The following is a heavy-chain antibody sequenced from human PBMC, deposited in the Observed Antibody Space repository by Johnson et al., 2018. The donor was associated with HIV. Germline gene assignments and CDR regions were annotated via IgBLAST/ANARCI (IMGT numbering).Heavy chain of an antibody. D-gene: IGHD5-24*01. V-gene: IGHV3-30*02. J-gene: IGHJ3*02. CDR2: IRYDGSNK. CDR3: ARDSIEMATKSEDAFDI. Sequence: QVQLVESGGGLVQPGGSLRLSCAASGFTFRSNGMHWVRQAPGKGLEWVAFIRYDGSNKYYADSVKGRFTISRDNSKNTLYLQMNSLRAEDTAVDYCARDSIEMATKSEDAFDIWCQGTMVTVSS. CDR1: GFTFRSNG.